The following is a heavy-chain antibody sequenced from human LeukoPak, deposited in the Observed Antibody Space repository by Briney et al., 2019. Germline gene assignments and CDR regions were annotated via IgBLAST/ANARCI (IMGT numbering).Heavy chain of an antibody. CDR3: ARVRYTTLPAFDAFDI. CDR2: IYSGGST. Sequence: AGGSLRLSCEASGFTFSSFAIHWVRQAPGKGLEWVSVIYSGGSTYYADSVKGRFTISRDNSKNTLYLQMNSLRAEDTAVYYCARVRYTTLPAFDAFDIWGQGTMVTVSS. D-gene: IGHD2-2*01. CDR1: GFTFSSFA. V-gene: IGHV3-53*01. J-gene: IGHJ3*02.